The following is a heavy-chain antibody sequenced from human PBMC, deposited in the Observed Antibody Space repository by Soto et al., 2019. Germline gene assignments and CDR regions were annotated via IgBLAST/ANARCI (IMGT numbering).Heavy chain of an antibody. V-gene: IGHV4-30-4*01. CDR2: IYYSGST. CDR1: GGSISSGDYY. D-gene: IGHD5-18*01. Sequence: QVQLQESGPGLVKPSQTLSLTCTVSGGSISSGDYYWSWIRQPPGKGLEWIGYIYYSGSTYYNPSLKSRLAMSVDTSKSQFSLKLSSVTAAETALYYCARWGQRVHTSTDNYWYFALWGRGTLVTVSS. J-gene: IGHJ2*01. CDR3: ARWGQRVHTSTDNYWYFAL.